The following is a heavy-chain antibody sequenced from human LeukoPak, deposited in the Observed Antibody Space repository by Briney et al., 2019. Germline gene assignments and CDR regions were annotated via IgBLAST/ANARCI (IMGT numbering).Heavy chain of an antibody. Sequence: GGSLRLSCAASGFTFTNYEMNWVRQAPGKGLEWVAHISSGSRTIHYADSVKGRFTIFRDNAKNALYLRMDSLRAEDTAVYYCARDPTSGATYWYSDLWGRGTLVTVSS. CDR1: GFTFTNYE. V-gene: IGHV3-48*03. D-gene: IGHD1-14*01. CDR3: ARDPTSGATYWYSDL. CDR2: ISSGSRTI. J-gene: IGHJ2*01.